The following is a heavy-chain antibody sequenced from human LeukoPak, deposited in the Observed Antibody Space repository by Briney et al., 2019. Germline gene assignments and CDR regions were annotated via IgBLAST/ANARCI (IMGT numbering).Heavy chain of an antibody. D-gene: IGHD6-19*01. CDR2: IIPIFGTA. CDR3: ARDSSGWPNY. J-gene: IGHJ4*02. CDR1: GGTFSSYA. V-gene: IGHV1-69*13. Sequence: SVKVSCKASGGTFSSYAISWVRQAPGQGLEWMGGIIPIFGTASYAQKFQGRVTITADESTSTAYMELSSLRSEDTAVYYCARDSSGWPNYWGQGTLVTVSS.